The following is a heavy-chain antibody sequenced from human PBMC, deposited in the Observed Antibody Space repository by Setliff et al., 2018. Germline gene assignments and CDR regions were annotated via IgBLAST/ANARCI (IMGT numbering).Heavy chain of an antibody. CDR1: GFTFITYA. CDR3: TKGGSWSDY. D-gene: IGHD6-13*01. J-gene: IGHJ4*02. CDR2: ITGSGADT. Sequence: LSCAASGFTFITYAMGWVRQTPGKGLEWVATITGSGADTYYADSGKGRFTASRDNSRNTLYLQMNSLRSEDTAVYYCTKGGSWSDYWGQGALVTVSS. V-gene: IGHV3-23*01.